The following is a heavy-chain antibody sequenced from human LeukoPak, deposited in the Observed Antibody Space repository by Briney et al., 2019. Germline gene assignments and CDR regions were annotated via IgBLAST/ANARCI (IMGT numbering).Heavy chain of an antibody. D-gene: IGHD6-13*01. CDR1: GFTFSSYG. J-gene: IGHJ6*02. CDR3: ARDRMQQLVRYYYYGMDV. Sequence: GGSLILSCAASGFTFSSYGMHWVRQAPGKGLEWVAVIWYDGSNKYYADSVKGRFTISRDNSKNTLYLQMNSLRAEDTAVYSCARDRMQQLVRYYYYGMDVWGQGTTVTVSS. V-gene: IGHV3-33*01. CDR2: IWYDGSNK.